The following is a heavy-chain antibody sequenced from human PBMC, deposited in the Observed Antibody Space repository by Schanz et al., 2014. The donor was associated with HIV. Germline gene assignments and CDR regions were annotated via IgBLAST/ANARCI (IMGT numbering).Heavy chain of an antibody. Sequence: QVHLQQWGAGLVKPSETMSLTCAVYGGPFGGTWWNWLRQPPGKGLEWIGDISHSGATRYTTSLKSRLTISLDPSKKQFSLKLTSVTAADTAVYFCARTSGGSDYWGQGTLVTVSS. D-gene: IGHD2-15*01. CDR2: ISHSGAT. V-gene: IGHV4-34*01. J-gene: IGHJ4*02. CDR3: ARTSGGSDY. CDR1: GGPFGGTW.